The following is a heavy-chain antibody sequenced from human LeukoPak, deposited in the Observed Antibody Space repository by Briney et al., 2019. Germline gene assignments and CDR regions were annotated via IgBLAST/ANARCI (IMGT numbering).Heavy chain of an antibody. CDR3: AKDNRRHYTSGPNPDSLH. CDR1: GFTFSYYA. J-gene: IGHJ4*02. Sequence: GGSLRLSCAVSGFTFSYYALSWVRQVPGKGLEWVSVISGSGTSTYYADFVKGRFTISRDNAKNSLYLQMNSLRVEDTAFYYCAKDNRRHYTSGPNPDSLHWGQGALVTVSS. V-gene: IGHV3-23*01. D-gene: IGHD6-19*01. CDR2: ISGSGTST.